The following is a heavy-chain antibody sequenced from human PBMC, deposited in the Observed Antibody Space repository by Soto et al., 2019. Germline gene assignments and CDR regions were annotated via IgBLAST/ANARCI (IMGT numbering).Heavy chain of an antibody. D-gene: IGHD4-17*01. J-gene: IGHJ6*02. CDR2: ISDSGST. V-gene: IGHV4-30-4*01. CDR1: GGSVSSGDYY. Sequence: PSETLSLTCTVSGGSVSSGDYYWSWIRQPPGKGLEWIGYISDSGSTYYNPSLKSRVTISVDTSKNQFSLKLSSVTAADTAVYYCARDNTVTRRYYYYGMDVWGHGTTVTVSS. CDR3: ARDNTVTRRYYYYGMDV.